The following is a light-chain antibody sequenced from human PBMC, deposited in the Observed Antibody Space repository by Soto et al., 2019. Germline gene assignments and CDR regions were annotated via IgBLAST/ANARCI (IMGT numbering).Light chain of an antibody. CDR2: SAS. Sequence: EIVMTQSPATLSVSPGERATLSCRASQSISTELAWYQQKPGQPPRLLIYSASTRATGVPARFTGSGSCSEFTLTIGGLQSEDFAVYYCQQGHNWPLTFGQGTRLEI. CDR3: QQGHNWPLT. CDR1: QSISTE. V-gene: IGKV3-15*01. J-gene: IGKJ2*01.